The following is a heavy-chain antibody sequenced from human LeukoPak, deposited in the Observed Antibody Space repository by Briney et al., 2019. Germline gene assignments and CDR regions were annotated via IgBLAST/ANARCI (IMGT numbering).Heavy chain of an antibody. CDR2: ISYDGSNK. Sequence: TGGSLRLSCAASGFTFSSYGMHWVRQAPGKGLEWVAVISYDGSNKYYADSVKGRFTISRDNSKNTLYLQMNSLRAEDTAVYYCARGFSSGWYPGRRPNWFDPWGQGTLVTVSS. J-gene: IGHJ5*02. CDR3: ARGFSSGWYPGRRPNWFDP. CDR1: GFTFSSYG. V-gene: IGHV3-30*03. D-gene: IGHD6-19*01.